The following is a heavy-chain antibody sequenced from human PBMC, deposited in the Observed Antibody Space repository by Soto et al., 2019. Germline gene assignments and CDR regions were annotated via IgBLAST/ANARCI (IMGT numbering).Heavy chain of an antibody. Sequence: PGGSLRLSCPASAFTFSVYYMSRIRHAPGKGLEWVSYISSSSSYTNYADSVKGRFTISRDNAKNSLYLQMNSLRAEDTAVYYCARDPRVGANYYGMDVWGQGTTVTVSS. D-gene: IGHD2-15*01. J-gene: IGHJ6*02. CDR3: ARDPRVGANYYGMDV. V-gene: IGHV3-11*06. CDR1: AFTFSVYY. CDR2: ISSSSSYT.